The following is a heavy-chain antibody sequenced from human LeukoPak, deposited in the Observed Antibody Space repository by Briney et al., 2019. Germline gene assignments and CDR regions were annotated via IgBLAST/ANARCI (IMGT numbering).Heavy chain of an antibody. Sequence: PSETLSLTCTVSGGSISSYYWSWIRQPPGKGLEWIGYIYYSGSTNYNPSLKSRVTISVDTSKNQFSLKLSSVTAADTAVYYCARSSSGSGYDHERPEPQPGATGAHFYYYYGMDVWGQGTTVTVSS. CDR3: ARSSSGSGYDHERPEPQPGATGAHFYYYYGMDV. D-gene: IGHD5-12*01. J-gene: IGHJ6*02. V-gene: IGHV4-59*08. CDR2: IYYSGST. CDR1: GGSISSYY.